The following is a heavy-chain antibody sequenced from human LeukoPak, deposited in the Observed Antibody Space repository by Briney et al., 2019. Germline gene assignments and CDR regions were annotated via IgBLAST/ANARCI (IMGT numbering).Heavy chain of an antibody. V-gene: IGHV3-74*01. CDR2: INTDGSRT. CDR3: AREYGSSESY. J-gene: IGHJ4*02. D-gene: IGHD6-13*01. CDR1: GFTFSSYW. Sequence: GGSLRLSCAASGFTFSSYWMHWVRQAPGKGLMWVSRINTDGSRTSYADSVEGRFTISRDNAKNTLYLQMNSLRTDDTAVYYCAREYGSSESYWGQGTLVTVSS.